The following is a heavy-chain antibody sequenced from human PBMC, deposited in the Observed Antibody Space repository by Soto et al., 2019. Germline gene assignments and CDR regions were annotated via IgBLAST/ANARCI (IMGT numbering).Heavy chain of an antibody. V-gene: IGHV2-26*01. CDR1: GFSLSNARMG. D-gene: IGHD3-22*01. CDR2: IFSNDEK. Sequence: ESGPTLVNPTETLTLTCTVSGFSLSNARMGVSWIRQPPGKALEWLAHIFSNDEKSYSTSLKSRLTISKDTSKSQVVLTMTNMDPVDTATYYCARSMYAYYYDSSGYWDGFDYWGQGTLVTVSS. J-gene: IGHJ4*02. CDR3: ARSMYAYYYDSSGYWDGFDY.